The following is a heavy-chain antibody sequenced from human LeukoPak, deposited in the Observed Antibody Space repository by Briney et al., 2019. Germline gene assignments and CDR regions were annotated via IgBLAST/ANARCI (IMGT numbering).Heavy chain of an antibody. CDR3: AKRGYDSSGYYGYFDY. CDR1: GFTFTNYA. Sequence: GGSLRLSCAASGFTFTNYAMSWVRQAPGKGLEWASVISGSGGSTYYADSVKGRFTISRDNSKNTLYLQMNSLRAEDTAVYYCAKRGYDSSGYYGYFDYWGQGILVTVSS. V-gene: IGHV3-23*01. J-gene: IGHJ4*02. CDR2: ISGSGGST. D-gene: IGHD3-22*01.